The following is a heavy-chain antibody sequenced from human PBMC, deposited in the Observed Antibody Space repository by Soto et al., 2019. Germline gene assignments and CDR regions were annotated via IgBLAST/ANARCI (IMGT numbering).Heavy chain of an antibody. CDR2: IIPIFGTA. Sequence: SVKVSCKASGYTFSSYAISWVRQAPGQGLEWMGGIIPIFGTANYAQKFQGRVTITADESTSTAYMELSSLRSEDTAVYYCARAPPKAYGTNWFDPWGQGTLVTVSS. J-gene: IGHJ5*02. CDR1: GYTFSSYA. CDR3: ARAPPKAYGTNWFDP. D-gene: IGHD1-1*01. V-gene: IGHV1-69*13.